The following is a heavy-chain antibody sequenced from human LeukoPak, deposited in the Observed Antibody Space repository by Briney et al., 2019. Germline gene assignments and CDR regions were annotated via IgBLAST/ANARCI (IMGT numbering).Heavy chain of an antibody. J-gene: IGHJ4*02. V-gene: IGHV3-9*01. D-gene: IGHD4-17*01. CDR3: AKGHGENGDYHIDY. CDR1: GFTFSSYG. Sequence: GRSLRLSCAASGFTFSSYGMHWVRQAPGKGLEWVSGISWNSGSIGYADSVKGRFTISRDNAKNSLYLQMNSLRAEDTALYYCAKGHGENGDYHIDYWGQGTLVTVSS. CDR2: ISWNSGSI.